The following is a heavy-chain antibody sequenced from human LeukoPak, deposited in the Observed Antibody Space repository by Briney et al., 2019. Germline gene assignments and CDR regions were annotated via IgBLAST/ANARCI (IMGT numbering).Heavy chain of an antibody. J-gene: IGHJ4*02. D-gene: IGHD3-10*01. CDR3: ARAEVRGRTYYFDY. V-gene: IGHV4-59*01. CDR1: GGSISSYY. CDR2: IYYSGST. Sequence: PSETLSLTCTVSGGSISSYYWSWIRQPPGKGLEWIGYIYYSGSTNSNPSLKSRVTISVDTSKNQFSLKLSSVTAADTAVYYCARAEVRGRTYYFDYWGQGTLVTVSS.